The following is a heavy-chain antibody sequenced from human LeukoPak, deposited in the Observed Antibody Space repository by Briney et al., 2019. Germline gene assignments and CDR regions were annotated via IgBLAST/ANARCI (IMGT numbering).Heavy chain of an antibody. Sequence: GGPLRLSCSASGFTFSSYAMHWVRQAPGKGLEYVSAISSNGGSTYYADSVKGRFTISRDNSKNTLYLQMSSLRAEDTAVYYCVKDSDYGDYEMDYWGQGTLVTVSS. CDR2: ISSNGGST. CDR3: VKDSDYGDYEMDY. CDR1: GFTFSSYA. V-gene: IGHV3-64D*06. D-gene: IGHD4-17*01. J-gene: IGHJ4*02.